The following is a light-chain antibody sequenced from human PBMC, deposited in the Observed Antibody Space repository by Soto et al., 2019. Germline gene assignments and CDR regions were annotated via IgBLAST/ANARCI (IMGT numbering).Light chain of an antibody. V-gene: IGLV2-23*03. CDR1: SSDVGSYNL. CDR3: CSYAGSSTFEG. J-gene: IGLJ1*01. CDR2: EGS. Sequence: SVLTQPASVSGSPGQSITISCTGTSSDVGSYNLVSWYQQHPGKAPKLMIYEGSKRPSGVSNRFPGSKSGNTASLTISGLQAEDEADYYCCSYAGSSTFEGFGTGTKVTVL.